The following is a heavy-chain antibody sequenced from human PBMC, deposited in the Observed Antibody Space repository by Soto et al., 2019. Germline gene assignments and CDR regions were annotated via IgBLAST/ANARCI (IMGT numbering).Heavy chain of an antibody. V-gene: IGHV3-23*01. CDR3: AKDSGYDVALDY. Sequence: EVQLLESGGGLVQPGGSLRLSCAASGFTFSSYAMSWVRQAPGKGLEWVSAISGSGGSTYYADSVKGRFTITRDNSKNTLYLQMNSLRAEDTAVYYCAKDSGYDVALDYWGQGTLVTVSS. CDR2: ISGSGGST. J-gene: IGHJ4*02. D-gene: IGHD5-12*01. CDR1: GFTFSSYA.